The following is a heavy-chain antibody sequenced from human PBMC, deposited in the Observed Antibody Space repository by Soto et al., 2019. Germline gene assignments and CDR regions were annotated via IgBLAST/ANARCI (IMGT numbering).Heavy chain of an antibody. D-gene: IGHD6-6*01. J-gene: IGHJ6*02. CDR1: EYSFTSYC. Sequence: PLKISWNVSEYSFTSYCGGWVRKMTGKGLEWMGIIYPVDSDTRYSPSFQVQVTISADKSISTAYLQWSSLKASDTAMYYCARISYSSSAQGAYYYGMDVRGQGTTVTVSS. V-gene: IGHV5-51*01. CDR3: ARISYSSSAQGAYYYGMDV. CDR2: IYPVDSDT.